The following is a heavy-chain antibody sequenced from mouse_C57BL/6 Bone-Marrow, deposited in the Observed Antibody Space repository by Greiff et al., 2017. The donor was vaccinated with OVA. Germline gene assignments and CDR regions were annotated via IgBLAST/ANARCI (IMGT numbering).Heavy chain of an antibody. Sequence: EVQGVESGGDLVKPGGSLKLSCAASGFTFSSYGMSWVRQTPDKRLEWVATISSGGSYTYYPDSVKGRFTISRDNAKNTLYRQRSSLKSEDTAMYYGARHEDGTDLDYWGQGTTLTVSS. D-gene: IGHD4-1*01. CDR2: ISSGGSYT. CDR1: GFTFSSYG. V-gene: IGHV5-6*01. CDR3: ARHEDGTDLDY. J-gene: IGHJ2*01.